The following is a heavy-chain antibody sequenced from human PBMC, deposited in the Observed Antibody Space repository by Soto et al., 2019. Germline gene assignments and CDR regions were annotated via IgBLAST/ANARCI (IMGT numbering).Heavy chain of an antibody. Sequence: PSETLSLTCTVSGGSISSSSYYWGWIRQPPGKGLEWIGSIYYSGSTYYNPSLKSRVIISVDTSKNQFSLKLSSVTAADTAVYYCARGNGYNWNGVYFDYWGQGTLVTVSS. CDR2: IYYSGST. J-gene: IGHJ4*02. D-gene: IGHD1-1*01. CDR3: ARGNGYNWNGVYFDY. V-gene: IGHV4-39*01. CDR1: GGSISSSSYY.